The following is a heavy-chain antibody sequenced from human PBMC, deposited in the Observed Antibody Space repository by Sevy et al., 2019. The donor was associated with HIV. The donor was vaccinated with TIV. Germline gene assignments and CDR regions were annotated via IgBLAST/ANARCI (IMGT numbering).Heavy chain of an antibody. CDR2: IQTSGHT. CDR3: ARRLGRGGTGSYFDH. Sequence: SETLSLTCIVSGDSISTYYWSWIRQSAGRGLEWIGRIQTSGHTNYNPSLKSRVTMSVDTSKKQFSLKLSSVTAADTAVYYCARRLGRGGTGSYFDHWGQGTLVTVSS. CDR1: GDSISTYY. D-gene: IGHD3-10*01. V-gene: IGHV4-4*07. J-gene: IGHJ5*02.